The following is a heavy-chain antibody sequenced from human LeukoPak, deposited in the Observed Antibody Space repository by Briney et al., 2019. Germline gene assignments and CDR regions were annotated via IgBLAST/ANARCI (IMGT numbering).Heavy chain of an antibody. CDR2: IYYSGST. J-gene: IGHJ4*02. CDR1: GGSISSSSYY. V-gene: IGHV4-39*07. Sequence: KPSETLSLTCTVSGGSISSSSYYWGWIRQPPGKGLEWIGSIYYSGSTYYNPSLKSRVAISVDTSKNQFSLKLSSVTAADTAVYYCARDFKPLELELGPFDYWGQGTLVTVSS. CDR3: ARDFKPLELELGPFDY. D-gene: IGHD1-7*01.